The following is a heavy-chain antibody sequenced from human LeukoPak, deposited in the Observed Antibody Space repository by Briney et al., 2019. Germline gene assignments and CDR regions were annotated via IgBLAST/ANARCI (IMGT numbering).Heavy chain of an antibody. CDR3: ARPSAAGPYFDY. CDR2: INTDGRST. Sequence: GGSLRLSCAASGFIFSSYWMHWVRQAPGKGLVWVSHINTDGRSTGHADSVKGRFTISRDNAKNTLYLQMNSLRAEDTAVCYCARPSAAGPYFDYWGQGTLVTVSS. D-gene: IGHD6-13*01. J-gene: IGHJ4*02. V-gene: IGHV3-74*01. CDR1: GFIFSSYW.